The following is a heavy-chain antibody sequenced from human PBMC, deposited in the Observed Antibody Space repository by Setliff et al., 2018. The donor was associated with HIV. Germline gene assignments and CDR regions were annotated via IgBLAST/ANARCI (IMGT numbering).Heavy chain of an antibody. V-gene: IGHV1-69*06. Sequence: GASVKVSCKASGGTFSSYAISWVRQAPGQGLEWMGRIIPIFGTANYAQKFQGRVTITADKSTSTAYMELSSLRSDDTAVYYCARDFVTLTAAPRFDPWGQGTLVTVSS. D-gene: IGHD3-9*01. CDR1: GGTFSSYA. J-gene: IGHJ5*02. CDR3: ARDFVTLTAAPRFDP. CDR2: IIPIFGTA.